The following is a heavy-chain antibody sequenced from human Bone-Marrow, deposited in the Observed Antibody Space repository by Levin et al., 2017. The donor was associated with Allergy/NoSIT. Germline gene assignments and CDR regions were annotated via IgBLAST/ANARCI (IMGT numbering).Heavy chain of an antibody. Sequence: SVKVSCKASGFTFTSSAVQWVRQARGQRLEWIGWIVVGSGNTNYAQKFQERVTITRDMSTSTAYMELSSLRSEDTAVYYCAADRFRNDYGDYEFDYWGQGTLVTVSS. CDR3: AADRFRNDYGDYEFDY. D-gene: IGHD4-17*01. J-gene: IGHJ4*02. CDR1: GFTFTSSA. V-gene: IGHV1-58*01. CDR2: IVVGSGNT.